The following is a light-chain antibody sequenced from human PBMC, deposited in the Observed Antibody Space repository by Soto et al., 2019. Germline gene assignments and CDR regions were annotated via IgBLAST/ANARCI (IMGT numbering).Light chain of an antibody. CDR1: QDISTF. CDR3: QQYDSFPL. CDR2: DAS. V-gene: IGKV1-33*01. Sequence: DIQMTQSPSSLSASVGDRVTITCQASQDISTFLNWYQQRPGKAPKLLIFDASNLERGVPSRFSGSGSGTDFTFTISSLQPEDFATYYCQQYDSFPLFGQGTRLEIK. J-gene: IGKJ5*01.